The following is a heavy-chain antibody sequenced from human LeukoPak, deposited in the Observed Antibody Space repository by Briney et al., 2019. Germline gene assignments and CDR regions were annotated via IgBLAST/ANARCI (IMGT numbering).Heavy chain of an antibody. Sequence: SVKVSCKASGGTFSSYAISWVRQAPGQGLEWMGGIIPIFGTANYAQKFQGRVTITTDESTSTAYMELSSLRSEDTAVYYRASSITGTTNEGYDYYYYYYMDVWGKGTTVTVSS. J-gene: IGHJ6*03. D-gene: IGHD1-7*01. CDR2: IIPIFGTA. CDR1: GGTFSSYA. CDR3: ASSITGTTNEGYDYYYYYYMDV. V-gene: IGHV1-69*05.